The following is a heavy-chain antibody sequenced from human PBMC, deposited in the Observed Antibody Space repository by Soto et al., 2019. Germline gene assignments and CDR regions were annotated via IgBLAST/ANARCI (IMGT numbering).Heavy chain of an antibody. V-gene: IGHV4-59*02. CDR3: ARGRHWLDY. D-gene: IGHD6-19*01. J-gene: IGHJ4*02. Sequence: QVQLQESGPGLVKPSETVSLTCTVSGGSVSPYYWTWVRRPPGKGLEWIAYIYYDGTTNYNRSLKSRVTISLDTSKNQFSLRLTSVTAADTAVYYCARGRHWLDYWGQGTLLTVSS. CDR1: GGSVSPYY. CDR2: IYYDGTT.